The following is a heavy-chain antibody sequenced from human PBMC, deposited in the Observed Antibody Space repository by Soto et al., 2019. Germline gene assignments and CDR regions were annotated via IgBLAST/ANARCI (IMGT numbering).Heavy chain of an antibody. Sequence: QVQLVQSGAEVKKPGSSVKVSCKASGGTFSSYTISWVRQAPGQGLEWMGRIIPILGIANYAQKFQGRVTXTXDXXTSTAYMELSSLRSEDTAVYYCARARVGSGWYPDYWGQGTLVTVSS. CDR2: IIPILGIA. V-gene: IGHV1-69*02. CDR1: GGTFSSYT. J-gene: IGHJ4*02. CDR3: ARARVGSGWYPDY. D-gene: IGHD6-19*01.